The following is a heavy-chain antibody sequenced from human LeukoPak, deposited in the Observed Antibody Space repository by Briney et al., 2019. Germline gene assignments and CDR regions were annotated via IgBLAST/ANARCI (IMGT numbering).Heavy chain of an antibody. V-gene: IGHV4-39*02. CDR3: ARDTIPPRNATEQKTGTYY. J-gene: IGHJ4*02. D-gene: IGHD7-27*01. CDR2: IYYRGNT. CDR1: GGSISTSNYY. Sequence: SETLSLTCTVSGGSISTSNYYWAWIRQPPGKGLQWIGSIYYRGNTYYNPSLKSRVTMSVDTSKNQFSLRLTSVTAADTALYYCARDTIPPRNATEQKTGTYYWGQGTLVTVSS.